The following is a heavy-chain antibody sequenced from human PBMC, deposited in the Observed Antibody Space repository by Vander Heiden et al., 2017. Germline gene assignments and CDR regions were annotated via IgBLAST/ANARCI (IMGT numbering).Heavy chain of an antibody. J-gene: IGHJ2*01. CDR1: GFTLSDYN. Sequence: EVQLAESRGGLIQPRGSLALTCSGSGFTLSDYNMNWVRQAPGQGLEWVSYIGSNTGTILYADSLKGRFTVSTDSAKNSLYLQMNSLRDEDTAVYYWARVWGGNLDLWGRGTMVTVSS. CDR2: IGSNTGTI. D-gene: IGHD2-15*01. CDR3: ARVWGGNLDL. V-gene: IGHV3-48*02.